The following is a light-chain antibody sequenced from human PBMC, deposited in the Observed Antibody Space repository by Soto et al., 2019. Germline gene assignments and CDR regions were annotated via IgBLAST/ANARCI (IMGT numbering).Light chain of an antibody. CDR2: DVT. CDR3: CSYGGIDTWV. V-gene: IGLV2-11*01. CDR1: SSDVGGYNY. Sequence: QSALTQPRSVSGSPGQSVTISCTGTSSDVGGYNYVSWYQQHPGKAPKLIIYDVTKRPSGVPDRFSGSKSGHTASLTISGLQAEDEADYHCCSYGGIDTWVFGGGTKLTVL. J-gene: IGLJ3*02.